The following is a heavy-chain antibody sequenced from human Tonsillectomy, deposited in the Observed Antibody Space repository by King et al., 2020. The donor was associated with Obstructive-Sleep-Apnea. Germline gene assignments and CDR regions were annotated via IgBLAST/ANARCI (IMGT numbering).Heavy chain of an antibody. D-gene: IGHD2-21*02. V-gene: IGHV1-69*10. J-gene: IGHJ2*01. CDR2: IIPILGIA. CDR1: GGTFSSYA. Sequence: VQLVESGAEVKKPGSSVKVSCKASGGTFSSYAISWVRQAPGQGLEWMGGIIPILGIANYAQKFQGRVTITADKSTSTAYMELSSLRSEDTAVYYCARGVTLSHLSYWYFDLWGRGTLVSVSS. CDR3: ARGVTLSHLSYWYFDL.